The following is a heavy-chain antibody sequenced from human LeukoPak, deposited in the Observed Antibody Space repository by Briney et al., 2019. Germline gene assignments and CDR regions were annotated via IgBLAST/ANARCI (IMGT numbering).Heavy chain of an antibody. Sequence: GGSLRLSCAASGFTFSSYAMSWVRQAPGKGLEWVSAISGSGDSTYYADSVKGRFTISRDNSKNTLYLQMNSLRAEDTAVYYCAKETSPYSSGPRGAFDIWGQGIMVTVSS. CDR3: AKETSPYSSGPRGAFDI. J-gene: IGHJ3*02. V-gene: IGHV3-23*01. CDR1: GFTFSSYA. CDR2: ISGSGDST. D-gene: IGHD6-19*01.